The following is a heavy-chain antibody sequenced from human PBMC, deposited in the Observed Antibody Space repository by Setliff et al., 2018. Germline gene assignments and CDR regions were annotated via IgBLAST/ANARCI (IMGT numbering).Heavy chain of an antibody. D-gene: IGHD3-22*01. J-gene: IGHJ4*02. CDR2: SNNYNFNT. CDR1: GFTFTDYG. CDR3: ARINFYVSRGYYYAPEL. V-gene: IGHV1-18*01. Sequence: GASVKVSCKSSGFTFTDYGITWVRQVPGQGLEWMGWSNNYNFNTQYAQKFQGRVTVTTDTSTTTAYMELRSLRADDTAVYYCARINFYVSRGYYYAPELWGQGTTVTVSS.